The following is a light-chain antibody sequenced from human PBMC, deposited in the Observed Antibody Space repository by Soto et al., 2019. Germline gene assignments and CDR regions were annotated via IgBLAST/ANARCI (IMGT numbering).Light chain of an antibody. Sequence: EIVLTQSPATLSLSPGERATLSCSASQTVSSSLAWYQQKPGQAPRLLIYEASNRATGIPARFSGSGSGTDFTLTISSLEPEDFAVYYCQQRSNWLTFGGGTKVDIK. CDR3: QQRSNWLT. J-gene: IGKJ4*01. CDR1: QTVSSS. V-gene: IGKV3-11*01. CDR2: EAS.